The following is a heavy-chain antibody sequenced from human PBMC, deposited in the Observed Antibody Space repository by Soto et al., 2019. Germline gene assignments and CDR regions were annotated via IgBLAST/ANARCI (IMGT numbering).Heavy chain of an antibody. CDR2: IIPIFGTA. J-gene: IGHJ4*02. Sequence: SVKVSCKASGGTFSSYAISWVRQAPGQGLEWMGGIIPIFGTANYAQKFQGRVTITADKSTSTAYMELSSLRSEDTAVYYCARRKMTTVTFFDYWGQGTLVTVSS. D-gene: IGHD4-17*01. CDR3: ARRKMTTVTFFDY. V-gene: IGHV1-69*06. CDR1: GGTFSSYA.